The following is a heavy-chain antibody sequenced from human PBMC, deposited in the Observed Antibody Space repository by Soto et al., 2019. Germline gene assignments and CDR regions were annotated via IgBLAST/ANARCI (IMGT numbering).Heavy chain of an antibody. CDR3: AKERLLYYDTPPDFDY. Sequence: PGGSLRLSCAASGLTFSNYAMSWVRQAPGKGLEWVSAISAGGSSTYYADSVKGRFTISRDNSKNTLYLQMNSLRAEDTAAYYCAKERLLYYDTPPDFDYWGQGTLVTVSS. CDR1: GLTFSNYA. CDR2: ISAGGSST. J-gene: IGHJ4*02. D-gene: IGHD3-22*01. V-gene: IGHV3-23*01.